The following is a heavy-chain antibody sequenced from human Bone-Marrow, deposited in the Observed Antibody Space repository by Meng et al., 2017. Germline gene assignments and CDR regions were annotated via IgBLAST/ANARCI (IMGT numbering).Heavy chain of an antibody. CDR3: ARDLGGIFAY. J-gene: IGHJ4*02. Sequence: GGSLRLSCVASGFTFSSYWMHWVRQDPGKGLVWVSRIDTDGSITSYADSVEGRFTISRDNAKNTLFLQMNGLRAGDTAVYFCARDLGGIFAYWGQGALVTVSS. CDR2: IDTDGSIT. CDR1: GFTFSSYW. D-gene: IGHD6-13*01. V-gene: IGHV3-74*01.